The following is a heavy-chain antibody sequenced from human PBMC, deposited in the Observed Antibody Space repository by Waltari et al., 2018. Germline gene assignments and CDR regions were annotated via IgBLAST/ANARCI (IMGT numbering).Heavy chain of an antibody. CDR2: FSYNGKT. CDR3: ARPGRVGGGSLMGLDY. CDR1: GGSISSPSYY. D-gene: IGHD2-15*01. V-gene: IGHV4-39*01. Sequence: QLQLQESGPGLVKPSETLSLTCSVSGGSISSPSYYWGWIRQPPGKGLEWIGSFSYNGKTYYNPSLKSRITISVDTSKNQFSLQLRSVTAADTATYYCARPGRVGGGSLMGLDYWGQGTLVAVSS. J-gene: IGHJ4*02.